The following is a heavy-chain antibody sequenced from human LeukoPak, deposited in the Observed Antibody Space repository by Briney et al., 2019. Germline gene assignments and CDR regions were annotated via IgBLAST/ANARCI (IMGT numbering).Heavy chain of an antibody. CDR2: IWYDGSNK. V-gene: IGHV3-33*01. CDR1: GFTFSSYG. CDR3: TRGRYQFLGPNDH. Sequence: GRSLRLSCAASGFTFSSYGMHWVRQAPGKGLEWVAVIWYDGSNKYYADSVKGRFTISRDNDKNSVYLQMNSLRDDDTAVYYCTRGRYQFLGPNDHWGQGSLVTVSS. D-gene: IGHD2-2*01. J-gene: IGHJ4*02.